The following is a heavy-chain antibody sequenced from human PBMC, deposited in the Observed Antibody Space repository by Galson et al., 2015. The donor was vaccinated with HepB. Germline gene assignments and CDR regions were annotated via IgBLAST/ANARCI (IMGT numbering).Heavy chain of an antibody. CDR3: ARHIYGDEYYFDY. CDR2: IDPSDSYT. J-gene: IGHJ4*02. V-gene: IGHV5-10-1*01. D-gene: IGHD4-17*01. CDR1: GYSFTSYW. Sequence: QSGAEVKKPGESLRISCKGSGYSFTSYWISWVRQMPGKGLEWMGRIDPSDSYTNYSPSFQGHVTISADKSISTAYLQWSSLKASDTSMYSCARHIYGDEYYFDYWGQGTLVTVSS.